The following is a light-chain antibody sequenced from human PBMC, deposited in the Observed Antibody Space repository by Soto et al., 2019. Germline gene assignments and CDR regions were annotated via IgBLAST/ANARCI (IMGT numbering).Light chain of an antibody. CDR2: GAS. J-gene: IGKJ5*01. CDR1: RSVSSS. V-gene: IGKV3D-15*01. CDR3: QQYKNWPAIT. Sequence: TQSPGTLSLSPGESATLSCRASRSVSSSLAWYQQKPGQAPRLLIYGASTRATGIPARFSGSGSATEFTLTISSLQSEDFAVYYCQQYKNWPAITFGQGTRLENK.